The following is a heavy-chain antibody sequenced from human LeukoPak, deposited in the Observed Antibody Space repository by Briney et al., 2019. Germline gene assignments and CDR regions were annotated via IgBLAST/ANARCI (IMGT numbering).Heavy chain of an antibody. CDR2: IYTSGST. V-gene: IGHV4-4*07. D-gene: IGHD2-2*01. Sequence: SETLSLTCTVSGGSISSYYWGWIRQPAGKGLEWIGRIYTSGSTNYNPSLKSRVTMSVDTSKNQFSLKLSSVTAADTAVYYCARVGGDCSSTSCYGEFDPWGQGTLVTVSS. CDR1: GGSISSYY. J-gene: IGHJ5*02. CDR3: ARVGGDCSSTSCYGEFDP.